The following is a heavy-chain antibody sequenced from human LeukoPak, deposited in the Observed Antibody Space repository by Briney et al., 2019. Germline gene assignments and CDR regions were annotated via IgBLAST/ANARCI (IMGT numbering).Heavy chain of an antibody. D-gene: IGHD5-12*01. J-gene: IGHJ4*02. V-gene: IGHV3-7*01. CDR2: IKGDGSKK. CDR1: GFTFSTYW. CDR3: AREEPAVGTIGDY. Sequence: GGSLRLSCAVSGFTFSTYWMSWVRQAPGKGLEWVANIKGDGSKKYYVDSADGRFPISRDNANNSLYLQMNSLRAEATAVYYCAREEPAVGTIGDYWGQGTLVTVSS.